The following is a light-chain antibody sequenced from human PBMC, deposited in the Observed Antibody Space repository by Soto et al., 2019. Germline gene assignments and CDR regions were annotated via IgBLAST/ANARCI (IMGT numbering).Light chain of an antibody. CDR2: AAS. J-gene: IGKJ1*01. CDR1: QSISSY. CDR3: QQSYSTPWT. Sequence: DIQITQSPSSLSASVGDRVTITCRASQSISSYLNWYQQKPGKAPKLLIYAASSLQSGVPSRFSGSGSGTDFTLTSSSLQSEDFATYYCQQSYSTPWTFGLGTKVEIK. V-gene: IGKV1-39*01.